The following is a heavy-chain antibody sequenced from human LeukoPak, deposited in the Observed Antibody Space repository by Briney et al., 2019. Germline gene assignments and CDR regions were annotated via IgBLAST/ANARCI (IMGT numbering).Heavy chain of an antibody. D-gene: IGHD3-22*01. J-gene: IGHJ3*02. V-gene: IGHV1-18*01. Sequence: ASVKVSSKASGYTFTSYGISWVRQAPGQGLEWMGWISAYNGNTNYAQKLQGRVTMTTDTSTSTAYMELRSLRSDDTAVYYCARVQYYYDSSGYPNDAFDIWGQGTMVTVSS. CDR2: ISAYNGNT. CDR1: GYTFTSYG. CDR3: ARVQYYYDSSGYPNDAFDI.